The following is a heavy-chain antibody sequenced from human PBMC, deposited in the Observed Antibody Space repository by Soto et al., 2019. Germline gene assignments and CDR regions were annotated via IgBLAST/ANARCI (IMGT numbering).Heavy chain of an antibody. D-gene: IGHD2-2*01. Sequence: SETLSLTCTVSGASLSGGDFYWSWFRLPPGKGLEWIGYIYYNGSTYYNPSLKSRVTISVDRSKNQLSLQMSSGPAADTDVSYGAKNLFRPGRFYYWGQGSWVTVSS. CDR1: GASLSGGDFY. CDR2: IYYNGST. J-gene: IGHJ4*02. CDR3: AKNLFRPGRFYY. V-gene: IGHV4-30-4*01.